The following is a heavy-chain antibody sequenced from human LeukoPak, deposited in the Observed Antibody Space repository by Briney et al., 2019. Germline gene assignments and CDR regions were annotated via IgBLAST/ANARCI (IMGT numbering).Heavy chain of an antibody. D-gene: IGHD2-8*01. Sequence: SETLSLTCAVYGVSFSGYYWSWIRQPPGKGLEWIGEINQSGSTNYNPSLKSRVTISVDTSKNQFSLKLSSVTAADTAVYYCARGYENWFDPWGQGTLVTVSS. J-gene: IGHJ5*02. CDR1: GVSFSGYY. CDR2: INQSGST. CDR3: ARGYENWFDP. V-gene: IGHV4-34*01.